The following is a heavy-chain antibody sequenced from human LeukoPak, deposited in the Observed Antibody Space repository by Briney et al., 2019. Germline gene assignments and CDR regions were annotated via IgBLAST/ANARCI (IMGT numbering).Heavy chain of an antibody. J-gene: IGHJ5*02. V-gene: IGHV3-74*01. CDR2: INSDGSST. Sequence: GGSLRLSCAASGFTFSSYWMHWVRQAPGKGLVWVSRINSDGSSTSYADSVKGRFTISRDDAKNTLYLQMNSLRAEDTAVYHCAREATVTSDWFDPWGQGTLVTVSS. D-gene: IGHD4-17*01. CDR1: GFTFSSYW. CDR3: AREATVTSDWFDP.